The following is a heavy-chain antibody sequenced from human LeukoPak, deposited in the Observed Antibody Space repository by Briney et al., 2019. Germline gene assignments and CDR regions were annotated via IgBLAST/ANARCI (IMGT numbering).Heavy chain of an antibody. Sequence: PGGSLRLSCAASGFTFSSSAMSWVRQAPGKGLEWVSAISGSGGNTYYADSVKGRFTISRDNSKNTLYLLMNSLRAEDTALYYCAKDFSLGSHNWFDPWGQGTLVTVSS. J-gene: IGHJ5*02. V-gene: IGHV3-23*01. CDR3: AKDFSLGSHNWFDP. CDR1: GFTFSSSA. CDR2: ISGSGGNT. D-gene: IGHD3-10*01.